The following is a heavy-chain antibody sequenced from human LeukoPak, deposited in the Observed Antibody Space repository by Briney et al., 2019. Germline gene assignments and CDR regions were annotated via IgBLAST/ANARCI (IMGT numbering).Heavy chain of an antibody. D-gene: IGHD5-12*01. CDR2: IYYSGST. CDR3: ARRDVDIVATIRGDY. V-gene: IGHV4-39*01. Sequence: PSETLSLTCTVSGGSISSGSYYWSWIRQPPGKGLEWIGSIYYSGSTYYNPSLKSRVTISVDTSKNQFSLKLSSVTAADTAVYYCARRDVDIVATIRGDYWGQGTLVTVSS. CDR1: GGSISSGSYY. J-gene: IGHJ4*02.